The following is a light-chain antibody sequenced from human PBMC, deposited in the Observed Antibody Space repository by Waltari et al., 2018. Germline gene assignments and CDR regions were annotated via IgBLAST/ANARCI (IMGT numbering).Light chain of an antibody. J-gene: IGKJ1*01. CDR2: VAS. CDR1: QGISTY. CDR3: QHYYNFPWT. Sequence: VIWMTQSPSLLSASPGDRVTITCRMSQGISTYLAWYQQKPWRAPDLLIYVASILHSGVPSRFSGSGSGTDFTLTISSLQSEDVATYYCQHYYNFPWTFGQGTKVEIK. V-gene: IGKV1D-8*03.